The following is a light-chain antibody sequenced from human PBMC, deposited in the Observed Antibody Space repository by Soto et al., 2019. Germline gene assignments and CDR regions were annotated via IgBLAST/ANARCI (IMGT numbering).Light chain of an antibody. Sequence: DIQMTQSPSSLSASAGDRVSITCRASQDIERWLAWYQQKPGEAPKVLIYAASSLQSGVPSRFSGSGSGTDFSLTISSLQPEDFATYYCKQSKSFPLTFGGGTKVDI. J-gene: IGKJ4*01. CDR2: AAS. CDR1: QDIERW. V-gene: IGKV1-12*01. CDR3: KQSKSFPLT.